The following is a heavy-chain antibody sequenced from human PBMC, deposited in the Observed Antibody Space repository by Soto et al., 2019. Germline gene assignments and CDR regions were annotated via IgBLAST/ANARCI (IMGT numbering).Heavy chain of an antibody. V-gene: IGHV1-18*04. J-gene: IGHJ5*02. D-gene: IGHD6-19*01. CDR2: ISAYNGDT. CDR1: GYTFTSHG. CDR3: ARDPSNTSGNRIWFDP. Sequence: ASVKVSCKASGYTFTSHGINWVRQAPGQGLELMGWISAYNGDTKYEQKFQGRVTMTTDASSSTAYMELKSLSSDDTAVYFCARDPSNTSGNRIWFDPWGQGTKVTVSS.